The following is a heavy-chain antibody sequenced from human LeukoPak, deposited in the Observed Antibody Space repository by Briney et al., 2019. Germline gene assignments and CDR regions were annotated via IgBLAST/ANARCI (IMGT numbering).Heavy chain of an antibody. CDR1: GFTFSSYA. Sequence: GGSLRLSCAASGFTFSSYAMSWVRQAPGKGLEWVSAISSSGDTYYAGSVKGRFTISRDNSKNTLYLQMNSLRAEDTAVYHCARDRQQQLSAFDIWGQGTMATVSS. J-gene: IGHJ3*02. CDR2: ISSSGDT. V-gene: IGHV3-23*01. D-gene: IGHD6-13*01. CDR3: ARDRQQQLSAFDI.